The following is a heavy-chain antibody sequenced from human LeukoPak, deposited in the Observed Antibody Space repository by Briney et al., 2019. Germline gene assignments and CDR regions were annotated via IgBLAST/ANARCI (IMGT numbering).Heavy chain of an antibody. CDR3: ARGRSTGYPYYFEY. Sequence: ASVKVSCKASGYTFTSYDINWVRQATGQGLEWMGWMNPNSGSTGYAQKFQGRVTITRSTSISTAYMELSGLRSEDTAVYYCARGRSTGYPYYFEYWGQGTLVTVSS. V-gene: IGHV1-8*03. CDR2: MNPNSGST. J-gene: IGHJ4*02. CDR1: GYTFTSYD. D-gene: IGHD5-12*01.